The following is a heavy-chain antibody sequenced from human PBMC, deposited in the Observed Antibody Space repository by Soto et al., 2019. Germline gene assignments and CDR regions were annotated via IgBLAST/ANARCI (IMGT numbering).Heavy chain of an antibody. D-gene: IGHD5-18*01. V-gene: IGHV1-69*13. CDR1: GGAFGSHG. CDR2: FIAMLGTP. CDR3: ARGAMANFDY. Sequence: SVKVTCKDSGGAFGSHGIAWVRQAPGQGLEWMGGFIAMLGTPTYAKKVQGRATITADESLTSSYLELRSLRSEDTAVYFCARGAMANFDYWGQGTVVTVSS. J-gene: IGHJ4*02.